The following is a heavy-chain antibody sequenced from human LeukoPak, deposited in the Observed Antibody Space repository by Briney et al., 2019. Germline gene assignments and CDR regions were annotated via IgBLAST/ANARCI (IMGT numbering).Heavy chain of an antibody. V-gene: IGHV4-34*01. CDR1: GGSFSGYY. Sequence: SETLSLTCAVYGGSFSGYYWSWIRQPPGKGLEWIGEINHSGSTNYNPSLKSRVTISVDTSKNQFSLKLRSVTAADTAVYYCARGSHDSSGYYYFDYWGQGTLVTVSS. D-gene: IGHD3-22*01. CDR2: INHSGST. CDR3: ARGSHDSSGYYYFDY. J-gene: IGHJ4*02.